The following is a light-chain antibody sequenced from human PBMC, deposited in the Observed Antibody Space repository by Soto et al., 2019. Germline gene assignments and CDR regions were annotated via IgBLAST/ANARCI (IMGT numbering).Light chain of an antibody. CDR3: QQRSNWPPEIT. CDR2: DAT. CDR1: QRVSSY. V-gene: IGKV3-11*01. Sequence: EIVLTQSPATLSLSPGERATLSCSARQRVSSYLAWYQQKPGQAPRLLIYDATNRATGIPARFSASGSGTDFTLTISSLEPEDFAVYYCQQRSNWPPEITFGQGTRLEIK. J-gene: IGKJ5*01.